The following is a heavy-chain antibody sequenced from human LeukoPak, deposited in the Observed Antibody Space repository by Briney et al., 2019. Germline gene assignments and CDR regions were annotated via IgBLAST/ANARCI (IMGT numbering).Heavy chain of an antibody. J-gene: IGHJ6*03. D-gene: IGHD3-3*01. V-gene: IGHV1-69*05. CDR3: ARVPAYYDFWSGQNYMDV. CDR1: GGTFRSYA. Sequence: SVKVSCKASGGTFRSYAISWVRQAPGQGLEWMGGIIPIFGTANYAQKFQGRVTITTDESTSTAYMELSSLRSEDTAVYYCARVPAYYDFWSGQNYMDVWGKGTTVTFSS. CDR2: IIPIFGTA.